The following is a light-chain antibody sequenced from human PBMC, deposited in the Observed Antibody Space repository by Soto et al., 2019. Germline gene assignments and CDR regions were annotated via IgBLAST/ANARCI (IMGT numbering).Light chain of an antibody. CDR3: SSYTTTSTLVV. V-gene: IGLV2-14*01. J-gene: IGLJ3*02. CDR1: SSDVGSYNY. Sequence: QSALTQPASVSGSPGQSITISCTGTSSDVGSYNYVSWYQQHPGKAPKVMIYEVSHRPSGVSDRFSGSKSDNTASLTISGLQAEDEADYYCSSYTTTSTLVVFGGGTQLTVL. CDR2: EVS.